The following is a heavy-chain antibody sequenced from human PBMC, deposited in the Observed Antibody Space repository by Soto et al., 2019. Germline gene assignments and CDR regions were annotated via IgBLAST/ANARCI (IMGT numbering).Heavy chain of an antibody. J-gene: IGHJ4*02. D-gene: IGHD3-3*01. Sequence: DVQLVESGGGLVQPGRSLRLSCAASGFTFDNYAMHWVRQAPGKGLEWVSGISWNSGSIIYADSVKGRLTISRDNAKNALYLQMDSLRPEDTAFYYCAKGRFLESLLMTFDYWGQGTLVTVSS. V-gene: IGHV3-9*01. CDR1: GFTFDNYA. CDR3: AKGRFLESLLMTFDY. CDR2: ISWNSGSI.